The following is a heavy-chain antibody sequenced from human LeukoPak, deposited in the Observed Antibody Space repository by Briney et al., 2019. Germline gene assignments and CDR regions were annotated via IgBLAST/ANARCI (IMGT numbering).Heavy chain of an antibody. Sequence: PSETLSLTCSVSGGSISSSSSYWGWIRQPPGKGLEWIGSIYYSGSSFDNPALKSRVTISVDTSKNQFSLKLSSVTAADTAVYYCARHRSGWLQSSFDYWGQGTLVTVSS. CDR3: ARHRSGWLQSSFDY. CDR2: IYYSGSS. J-gene: IGHJ4*02. V-gene: IGHV4-39*01. CDR1: GGSISSSSSY. D-gene: IGHD5-24*01.